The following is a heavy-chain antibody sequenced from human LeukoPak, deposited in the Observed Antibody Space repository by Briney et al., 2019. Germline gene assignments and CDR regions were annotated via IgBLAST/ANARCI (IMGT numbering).Heavy chain of an antibody. J-gene: IGHJ6*03. CDR3: AKDRFSLGGYDSGDYYMDV. V-gene: IGHV3-30*02. D-gene: IGHD5-12*01. Sequence: PGGSLRLSCAASGFTFSSYGMHWVRQAPGKGLEWVAFIRYDGSNKYYADSVKGRFTISRDNSKNTLYLQMNSLRAEDTAVYYCAKDRFSLGGYDSGDYYMDVWGKGTTVTVSS. CDR1: GFTFSSYG. CDR2: IRYDGSNK.